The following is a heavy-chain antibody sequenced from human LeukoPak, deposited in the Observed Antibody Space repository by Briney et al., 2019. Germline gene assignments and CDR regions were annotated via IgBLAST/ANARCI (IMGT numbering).Heavy chain of an antibody. CDR2: ISWNSGRV. CDR1: GFTFDDFA. Sequence: GGSLRLSCVASGFTFDDFAMHWVRQAPGKGLEWVSGISWNSGRVGYVDSEKGRFTISRDNAKKSLYLEMNSLRPEDTALYYCRGYYDSSGYNFDYWGQGTLVTVSS. J-gene: IGHJ4*02. CDR3: RGYYDSSGYNFDY. D-gene: IGHD3-22*01. V-gene: IGHV3-9*01.